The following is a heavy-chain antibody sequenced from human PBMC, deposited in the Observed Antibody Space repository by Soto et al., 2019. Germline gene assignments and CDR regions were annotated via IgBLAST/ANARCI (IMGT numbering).Heavy chain of an antibody. CDR1: GGSISSGGYY. D-gene: IGHD3-10*01. CDR3: ARAKGRSFFDY. Sequence: QVQLQESGPGLVKPSQTLSLICTVSGGSISSGGYYWSWIRQRPGKGLEWIGYIYNSGSTYYSSSLKSRLNISGDTSKNQFSLKLSSVTAADSALYYCARAKGRSFFDYWGQGTLVTVSS. CDR2: IYNSGST. J-gene: IGHJ4*02. V-gene: IGHV4-31*03.